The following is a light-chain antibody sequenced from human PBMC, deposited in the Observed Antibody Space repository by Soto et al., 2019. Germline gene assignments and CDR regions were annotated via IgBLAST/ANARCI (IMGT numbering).Light chain of an antibody. CDR2: CAS. Sequence: DTVMTQSPDSLAVSLGERATINFKSSQSVLFTSSNKHFLTWYQQKPGQPPKLLIYCASTLESGVPDRLSGGGSGTNFTLPSSSLPAADVAVYYGQQYYTTPWMFGHGAKVDIK. CDR3: QQYYTTPWM. V-gene: IGKV4-1*01. J-gene: IGKJ1*01. CDR1: QSVLFTSSNKHF.